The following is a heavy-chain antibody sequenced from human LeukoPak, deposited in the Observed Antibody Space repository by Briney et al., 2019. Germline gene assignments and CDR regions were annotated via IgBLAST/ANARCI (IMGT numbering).Heavy chain of an antibody. CDR3: ARGDGYNYFLPDY. Sequence: SVKVSCKASGGTFSSYAISWVRQAPGQGLEWMGRIIPIFGTANYAQKFQGRVTITTDESTTTAYMELSSPRSEDTAVYYCARGDGYNYFLPDYWGQGTLVTVSS. D-gene: IGHD5-24*01. CDR1: GGTFSSYA. J-gene: IGHJ4*02. CDR2: IIPIFGTA. V-gene: IGHV1-69*05.